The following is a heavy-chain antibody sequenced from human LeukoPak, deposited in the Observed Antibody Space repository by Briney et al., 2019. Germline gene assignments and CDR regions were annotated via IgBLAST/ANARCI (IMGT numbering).Heavy chain of an antibody. D-gene: IGHD3-22*01. CDR2: IRGSGGST. Sequence: GGSLRLSCAASGFTFSSYGMNWVRQAPGKGLEWVSAIRGSGGSTYYADSVKGRFTISRDNSKNTLYLQMNSLRAEDTAVYYCARRAGDYSHPYDYWGQGILVTVSS. J-gene: IGHJ4*02. CDR3: ARRAGDYSHPYDY. V-gene: IGHV3-23*01. CDR1: GFTFSSYG.